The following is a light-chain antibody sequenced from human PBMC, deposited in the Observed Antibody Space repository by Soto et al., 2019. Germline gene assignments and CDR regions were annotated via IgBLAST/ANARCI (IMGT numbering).Light chain of an antibody. J-gene: IGLJ2*01. CDR1: SSNIGTNY. Sequence: QSVLTQSPSASGTPGQRVTISCSGSSSNIGTNYVYWYQQLPGTAPKVLIYGNVKRPSGVPNRFSGSKSGTSASPAISGLRSEDEADYYCAAWDDSLSGPLFGGGTKLTVL. V-gene: IGLV1-47*01. CDR2: GNV. CDR3: AAWDDSLSGPL.